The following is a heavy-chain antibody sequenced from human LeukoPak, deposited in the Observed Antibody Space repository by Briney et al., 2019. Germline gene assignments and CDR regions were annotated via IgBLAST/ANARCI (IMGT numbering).Heavy chain of an antibody. CDR1: GFTFSDYW. V-gene: IGHV3-72*01. J-gene: IGHJ4*02. Sequence: PGGPLRLSCAASGFTFSDYWMHWVPQAPGKGLEWVGRIRKKANSYTTEYAASVKGRFTISRDNSKKSLYLQMNSLKTEDTAVYYCARDARGGIVTPEYWGQGTLVTVSS. CDR3: ARDARGGIVTPEY. CDR2: IRKKANSYTT. D-gene: IGHD1-26*01.